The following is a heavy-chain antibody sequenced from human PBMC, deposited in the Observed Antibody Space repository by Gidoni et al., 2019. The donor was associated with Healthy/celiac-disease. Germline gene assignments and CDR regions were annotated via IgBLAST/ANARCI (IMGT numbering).Heavy chain of an antibody. Sequence: EVQLVESGGGLVKPGGSLRLSCSASGFTFSSCSMNWVRQAPGKGLEWVSSISSSSSYIYYADSVKGRFTISRDNAKNSLYLQMNSLRAEDTAVYYCARVFETGTTGMDVWGQGTTVTVSS. J-gene: IGHJ6*02. CDR3: ARVFETGTTGMDV. D-gene: IGHD1-7*01. CDR2: ISSSSSYI. V-gene: IGHV3-21*01. CDR1: GFTFSSCS.